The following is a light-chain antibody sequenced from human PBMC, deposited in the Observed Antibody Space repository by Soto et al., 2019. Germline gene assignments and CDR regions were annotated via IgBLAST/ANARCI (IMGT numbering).Light chain of an antibody. CDR1: QSVSSN. CDR2: GAS. J-gene: IGKJ1*01. V-gene: IGKV3-15*01. CDR3: QQYDIWPPT. Sequence: EIVMTQSPAIQSMSPGERATLSCRASQSVSSNLAWFQQKPGQTPRLLFNGASTRATGIPARFTGSGSGTEFILTISSLQSEDFAVYYCQQYDIWPPTFGQGTKVDIK.